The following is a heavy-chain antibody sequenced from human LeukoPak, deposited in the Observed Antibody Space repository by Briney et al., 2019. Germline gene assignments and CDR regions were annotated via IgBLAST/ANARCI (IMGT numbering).Heavy chain of an antibody. CDR2: INPNSGGT. J-gene: IGHJ4*02. CDR3: ATSPGGEYDFWSGYPYY. CDR1: GYTFTGYY. D-gene: IGHD3-3*01. Sequence: ASVKVSCKASGYTFTGYYMHWVRQAPGQGLEWMGRINPNSGGTNYAQKFQGRVTMTRDTSISTAYMELSRLRSDDTAVYYCATSPGGEYDFWSGYPYYWGQGTLVTVSS. V-gene: IGHV1-2*06.